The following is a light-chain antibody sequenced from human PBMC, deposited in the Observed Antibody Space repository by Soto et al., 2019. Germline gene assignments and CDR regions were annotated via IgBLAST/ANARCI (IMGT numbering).Light chain of an antibody. V-gene: IGKV3-20*01. CDR1: QSVNSY. Sequence: EIVLTQSPATLSLSPGERATLSCRASQSVNSYLACYQQKPGQAPRLLIYDASSRATGIPDRFSGSGSGTDFTLTISRLEPEDFAVYYCQQYGSSPRTFGQGTKVDI. CDR2: DAS. CDR3: QQYGSSPRT. J-gene: IGKJ1*01.